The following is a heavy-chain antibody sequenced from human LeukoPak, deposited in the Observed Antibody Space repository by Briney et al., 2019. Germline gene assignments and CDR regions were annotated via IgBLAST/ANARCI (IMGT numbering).Heavy chain of an antibody. CDR2: INAGNGNT. V-gene: IGHV1-3*01. CDR3: ARAPGIVATTAGDY. D-gene: IGHD5-12*01. CDR1: RYTFTSYA. J-gene: IGHJ4*02. Sequence: ASVKVSCKASRYTFTSYAMHWVRQAPGQRLEWMGWINAGNGNTKYSQKFQGRVTITRDTSASTAYMELSSLRSEDTAVYYCARAPGIVATTAGDYWGQGTLVTVSS.